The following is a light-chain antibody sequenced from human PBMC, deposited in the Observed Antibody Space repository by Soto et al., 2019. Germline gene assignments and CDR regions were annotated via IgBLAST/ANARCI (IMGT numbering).Light chain of an antibody. Sequence: ESVYRQSPALQSLSPGESATLSGRASQSVSSNYLGWSQQNPGQAPTILIYDASSRASGIPDRFSGSGSGTDFTLTIIRLEPEDFAVYYCQRRSNWPTVGLGTRVEIK. CDR3: QRRSNWPT. J-gene: IGKJ1*01. CDR2: DAS. V-gene: IGKV3D-20*02. CDR1: QSVSSNY.